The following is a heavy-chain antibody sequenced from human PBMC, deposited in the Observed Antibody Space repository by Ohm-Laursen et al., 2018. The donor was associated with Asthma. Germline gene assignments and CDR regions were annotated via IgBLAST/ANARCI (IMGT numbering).Heavy chain of an antibody. D-gene: IGHD1-26*01. CDR2: IGHDGHDA. CDR1: GFTFNFFA. CDR3: RKGQWEYDY. Sequence: SLRLSCTASGFTFNFFAMSWVRQAPGKGLEWVSGIGHDGHDAYYADSVKGRFSISRDNSKNTVYLQMNSLRAEDTAVYYCRKGQWEYDYWGQGTLVTVSS. V-gene: IGHV3-23*01. J-gene: IGHJ4*02.